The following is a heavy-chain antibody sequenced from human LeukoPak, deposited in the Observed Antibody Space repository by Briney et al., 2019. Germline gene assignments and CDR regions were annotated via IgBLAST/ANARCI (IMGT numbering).Heavy chain of an antibody. Sequence: ASVKVSCKASGYTFTSYGISWVRQAPGQGLEWMGWISAYNGNTNYAQKLQGRVTMTTDASTRTAYMEMRRLRSDDKAVYYCARDEADFWRPSDYWGQGTLVPVSS. CDR3: ARDEADFWRPSDY. CDR1: GYTFTSYG. V-gene: IGHV1-18*01. D-gene: IGHD3-3*01. CDR2: ISAYNGNT. J-gene: IGHJ4*02.